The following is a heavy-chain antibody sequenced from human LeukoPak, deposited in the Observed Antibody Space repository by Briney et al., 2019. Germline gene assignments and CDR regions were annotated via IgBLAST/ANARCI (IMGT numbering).Heavy chain of an antibody. CDR1: GFXFSSYG. CDR2: ISYDGSNE. D-gene: IGHD3-10*01. CDR3: ARDGSGSYSYFDY. Sequence: PGTSLRLSCAASGFXFSSYGIHWVRQAPGEGLEWVAVISYDGSNEDCADSVKGRVTISRDNSKNTLYLQMNSLRAEDTAVYYCARDGSGSYSYFDYWGQGTLVTVSS. J-gene: IGHJ4*02. V-gene: IGHV3-33*01.